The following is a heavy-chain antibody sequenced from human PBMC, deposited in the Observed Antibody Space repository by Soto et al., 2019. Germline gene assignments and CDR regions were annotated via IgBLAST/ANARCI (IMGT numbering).Heavy chain of an antibody. V-gene: IGHV5-51*01. D-gene: IGHD2-2*01. J-gene: IGHJ3*02. CDR1: GYSFTKYW. CDR2: IYPDNSDT. Sequence: LKISCKGSGYSFTKYWIGWVRQMPGKGLEWMGIIYPDNSDTRYSPSFQGQVTISADKSISTAHLQWSSLKASDTAMYYCARQREACSSTSCYYPFEIRCRGTMVT. CDR3: ARQREACSSTSCYYPFEI.